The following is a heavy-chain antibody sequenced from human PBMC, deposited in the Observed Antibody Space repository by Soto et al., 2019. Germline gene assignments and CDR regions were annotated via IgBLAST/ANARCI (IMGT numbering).Heavy chain of an antibody. V-gene: IGHV6-1*01. Sequence: PSQTLSLTCAISGDSVSSNSAAWNWIRQSPSRGLEWLGRTYYRSKWYNDYAVSVKSRITINPDTSKNQFSLKLNSVTAADTAVYYCARQPYQNDAFDIWGQGTMVTVSS. D-gene: IGHD2-2*01. CDR2: TYYRSKWYN. CDR1: GDSVSSNSAA. J-gene: IGHJ3*02. CDR3: ARQPYQNDAFDI.